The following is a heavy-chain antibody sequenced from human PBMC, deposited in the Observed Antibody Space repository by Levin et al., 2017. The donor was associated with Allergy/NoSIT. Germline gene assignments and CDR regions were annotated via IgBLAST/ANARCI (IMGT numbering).Heavy chain of an antibody. CDR3: AKGGSSLYYSYAMDV. Sequence: ASVKVSCKASGYTFTSYGISWVRQAPGLGLEWMGWISAYNGATYFARRFQGRVTMTIDTSTSTAYMELGSLRSDDTAVYYCAKGGSSLYYSYAMDVWGQGTTVTVSS. CDR1: GYTFTSYG. J-gene: IGHJ6*02. V-gene: IGHV1-18*01. CDR2: ISAYNGAT. D-gene: IGHD1-26*01.